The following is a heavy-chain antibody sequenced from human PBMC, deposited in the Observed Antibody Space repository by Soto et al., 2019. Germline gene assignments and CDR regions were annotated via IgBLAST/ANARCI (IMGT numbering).Heavy chain of an antibody. V-gene: IGHV3-23*01. CDR1: GFSFSDYA. CDR2: LYGSGGGI. Sequence: GGSLRLSCAASGFSFSDYAMIWVRQAPGKGLECVSGLYGSGGGIHYADSVKGRFTISRDNYANSVYLQMNSLGVEDTALYYLSKGAGFREGVWLAQDWGPGTVVTVSS. J-gene: IGHJ1*01. D-gene: IGHD5-12*01. CDR3: SKGAGFREGVWLAQD.